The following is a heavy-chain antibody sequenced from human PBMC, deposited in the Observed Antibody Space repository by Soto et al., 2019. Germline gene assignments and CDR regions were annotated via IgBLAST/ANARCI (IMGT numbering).Heavy chain of an antibody. CDR1: GFTFSSYA. CDR2: ISGSGGST. Sequence: EVQLLESGGGLVQPGGSLRLSCAASGFTFSSYAMSWVRQAPGKGLEWVSAISGSGGSTYYADSVKGRFTISRDNSKNPLYLQMNGMRAEDTAVYYCAKDRYCSGGSCYWDWFDPWGQGTLVTVSS. V-gene: IGHV3-23*01. CDR3: AKDRYCSGGSCYWDWFDP. J-gene: IGHJ5*02. D-gene: IGHD2-15*01.